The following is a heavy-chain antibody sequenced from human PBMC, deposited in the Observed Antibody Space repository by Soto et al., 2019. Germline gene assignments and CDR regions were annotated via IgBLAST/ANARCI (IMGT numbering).Heavy chain of an antibody. CDR3: ARDVASGAYDSSGYYDY. CDR2: IWYDGSNK. J-gene: IGHJ4*02. CDR1: GFTFSSYG. Sequence: GGSLRLSCAASGFTFSSYGMHWVRQAPGKGLEWVAVIWYDGSNKYYADSVKGRFTISRDNAKNSLYLQMNSLRAEDTAVYYCARDVASGAYDSSGYYDYWGQGTLVTVSS. D-gene: IGHD3-22*01. V-gene: IGHV3-33*01.